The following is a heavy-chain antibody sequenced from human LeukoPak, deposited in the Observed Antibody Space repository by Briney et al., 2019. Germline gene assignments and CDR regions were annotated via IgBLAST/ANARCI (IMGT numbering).Heavy chain of an antibody. D-gene: IGHD6-13*01. CDR1: GYTFTSYD. Sequence: ASVKVSCKASGYTFTSYDINWVRQAPGQGLEWMGWMNPNSGNTGYAQKFQGRVTITRNTSMSTAYMELRSLRSDDTAVYYCARNGSWGLGYWGQGTLVTVSS. CDR3: ARNGSWGLGY. CDR2: MNPNSGNT. J-gene: IGHJ4*02. V-gene: IGHV1-8*03.